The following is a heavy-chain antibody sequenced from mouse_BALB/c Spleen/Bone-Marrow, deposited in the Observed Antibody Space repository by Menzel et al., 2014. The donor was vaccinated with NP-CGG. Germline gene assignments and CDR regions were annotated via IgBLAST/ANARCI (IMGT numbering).Heavy chain of an antibody. D-gene: IGHD2-4*01. Sequence: EVKLVESGGGLVKSGGSLKLSCAASGFSFSNYGMSWLRQTPEKRLEWVATTSGDGRYTFYSDSVKGRLTISRDNAKNNLYLQLSGLRSEDTALYYCARHAYYDQTEVSFVCWGQGTLVTVSA. CDR2: TSGDGRYT. CDR1: GFSFSNYG. J-gene: IGHJ3*01. V-gene: IGHV5-9-2*01. CDR3: ARHAYYDQTEVSFVC.